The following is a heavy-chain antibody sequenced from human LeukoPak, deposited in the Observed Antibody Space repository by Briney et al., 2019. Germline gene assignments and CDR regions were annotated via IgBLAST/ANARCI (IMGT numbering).Heavy chain of an antibody. D-gene: IGHD3-22*01. CDR2: ISSNGGST. CDR3: ARDGISRGYYDSSGYPDY. Sequence: AGSLRLSCAASGFTFSSYAMHWLRQAPGKGLEFVSAISSNGGSTYYANSVKGGFTISRDNPKNTLYLQMGSLRAEDMAVYYCARDGISRGYYDSSGYPDYWGQGTLVTVSS. CDR1: GFTFSSYA. J-gene: IGHJ4*02. V-gene: IGHV3-64*01.